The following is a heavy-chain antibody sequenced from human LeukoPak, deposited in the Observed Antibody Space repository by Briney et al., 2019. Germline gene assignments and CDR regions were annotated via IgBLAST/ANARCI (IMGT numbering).Heavy chain of an antibody. CDR2: INPSGGST. Sequence: ASVKVSCKASGYTFTSYYMHWVRQAPGQGLEWMGIINPSGGSTSYAQKFQGRVTMSRDTSTSTVYMELSSLRSEDTAVYYCARVPSDSSSWYVEDYWGQGTLVTVSS. CDR3: ARVPSDSSSWYVEDY. V-gene: IGHV1-46*01. D-gene: IGHD6-13*01. J-gene: IGHJ4*02. CDR1: GYTFTSYY.